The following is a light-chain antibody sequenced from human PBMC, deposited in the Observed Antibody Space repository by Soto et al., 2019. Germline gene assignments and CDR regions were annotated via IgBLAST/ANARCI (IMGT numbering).Light chain of an antibody. CDR1: SSDVGGYNY. J-gene: IGLJ2*01. Sequence: QSALTQPPSASGSPGQSVTISCTGTSSDVGGYNYVSWYQQHPGKAPKLIIYDVTKRPSGVPDRFSGSKSGNTASLTVSGLQAEDSADYYGSSYAGSKGRLFGGGTKLTVL. CDR2: DVT. V-gene: IGLV2-8*01. CDR3: SSYAGSKGRL.